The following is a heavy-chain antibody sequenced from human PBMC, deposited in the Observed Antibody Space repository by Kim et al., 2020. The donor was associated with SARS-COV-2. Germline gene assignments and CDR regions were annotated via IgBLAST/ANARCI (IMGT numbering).Heavy chain of an antibody. J-gene: IGHJ4*02. V-gene: IGHV1-46*03. CDR3: SNNKGAAVSAGAFDH. Sequence: ASVKVSCKSSGYSFTAYYMHWVRQAPGQGFEWLGVINPSGRSTTYAERFQGRLTLTRDTSTSTIYMELSSLTSVDTAVYYCSNNKGAAVSAGAFDHWGQGTLVTVSS. CDR2: INPSGRST. CDR1: GYSFTAYY. D-gene: IGHD6-25*01.